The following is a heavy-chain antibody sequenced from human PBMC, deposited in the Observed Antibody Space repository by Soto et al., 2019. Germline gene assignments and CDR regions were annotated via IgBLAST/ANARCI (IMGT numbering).Heavy chain of an antibody. D-gene: IGHD3-10*01. CDR1: GFTFGDYA. V-gene: IGHV3-49*04. CDR2: IRSKSYGGTT. J-gene: IGHJ4*02. CDR3: TRDGDYYGSGTYGYFDF. Sequence: GGSLRLSCTASGFTFGDYAMSWVRQAPGKGLEWVGFIRSKSYGGTTEYAASVKGRFTISRDDSKSIAYLQMNSLKTDDTAVYHCTRDGDYYGSGTYGYFDFWGQGTPVTVSS.